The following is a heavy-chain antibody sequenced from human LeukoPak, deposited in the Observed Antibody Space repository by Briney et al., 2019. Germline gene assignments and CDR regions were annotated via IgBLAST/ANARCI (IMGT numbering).Heavy chain of an antibody. D-gene: IGHD4-11*01. Sequence: PSETLSLTCTVSGGSISSDYWSWIRQPPGKGLEWIGYIYYIASTYYNPSLKSRVTTSVDTSKNQFSLKLSSVTAADTAVYYCHVTTVQWGIDYWGQGTLVTVSS. CDR3: HVTTVQWGIDY. CDR2: IYYIAST. J-gene: IGHJ4*02. CDR1: GGSISSDY. V-gene: IGHV4-59*04.